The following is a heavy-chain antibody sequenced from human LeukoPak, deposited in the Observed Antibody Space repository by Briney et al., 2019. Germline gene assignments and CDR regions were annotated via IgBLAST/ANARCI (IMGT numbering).Heavy chain of an antibody. Sequence: SVKVSCKASGGTFISYASSWVRQAPGQGLEWMGRIIPIFGTANYAQKFQGRVTITTDESTSTAYMELSSLRSEDTAVYYCARDPPTDYDFWSGYFDYWGQGPVVPVSS. V-gene: IGHV1-69*05. J-gene: IGHJ4*02. CDR3: ARDPPTDYDFWSGYFDY. CDR2: IIPIFGTA. CDR1: GGTFISYA. D-gene: IGHD3-3*01.